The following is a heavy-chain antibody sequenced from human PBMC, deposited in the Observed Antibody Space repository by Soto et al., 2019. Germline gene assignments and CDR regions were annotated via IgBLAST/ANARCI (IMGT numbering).Heavy chain of an antibody. CDR2: MNPNRGNT. CDR1: GYTFSSYD. J-gene: IGHJ3*02. CDR3: AGVAYYAGAATVYEDAFDI. D-gene: IGHD3-10*01. Sequence: QVQLVQSGAEVKEPGASVKVSCKASGYTFSSYDINWVRQATGQGLEWMGWMNPNRGNTGYAQKFQGRVTMTRNTSRETAHMELSSLRSEGTAVYLCAGVAYYAGAATVYEDAFDIWGQGTMVSVSS. V-gene: IGHV1-8*02.